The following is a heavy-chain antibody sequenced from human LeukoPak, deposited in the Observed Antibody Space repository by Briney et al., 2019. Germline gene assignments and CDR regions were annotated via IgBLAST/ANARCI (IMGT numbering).Heavy chain of an antibody. D-gene: IGHD1-26*01. J-gene: IGHJ4*02. V-gene: IGHV3-33*06. CDR1: GCTFSNYG. CDR2: IWFDAGNK. CDR3: AKGGVGGTHSDS. Sequence: GTSLRLSCAASGCTFSNYGMHWVRQAPGKGLEWVAVIWFDAGNKYYADSVKGRFTISRDNSKSTLYLQMNYLRAEDTAVYYCAKGGVGGTHSDSWGQGALVTVSS.